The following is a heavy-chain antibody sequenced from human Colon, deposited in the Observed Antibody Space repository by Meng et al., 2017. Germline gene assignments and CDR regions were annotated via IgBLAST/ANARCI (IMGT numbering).Heavy chain of an antibody. CDR1: GYTFTSYG. CDR3: ARYDSSGYYFSRKYYFDY. V-gene: IGHV1-18*01. CDR2: ISAYNGNT. Sequence: ASVKVSCKASGYTFTSYGISWLRQAPGQELEGMGWISAYNGNTNYAQKLQGRVTMTTDTSTSTAYMELRRLRSDDTAVYYCARYDSSGYYFSRKYYFDYWGQGTLVTVSS. J-gene: IGHJ4*02. D-gene: IGHD3-22*01.